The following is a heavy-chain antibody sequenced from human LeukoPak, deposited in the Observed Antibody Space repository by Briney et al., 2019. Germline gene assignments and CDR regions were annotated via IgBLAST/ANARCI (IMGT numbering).Heavy chain of an antibody. V-gene: IGHV3-7*04. D-gene: IGHD5-24*01. J-gene: IGHJ3*02. CDR2: IKQDGSEK. Sequence: GGSLRLSCEASGFTFSSYWMSWVRQAPGKGLEWVANIKQDGSEKYYVDSVRGRFTISRDNAKNSLYLQMNSLRAEDTAVYYCARQKMATIEAFDIWGQGTMVTVSS. CDR1: GFTFSSYW. CDR3: ARQKMATIEAFDI.